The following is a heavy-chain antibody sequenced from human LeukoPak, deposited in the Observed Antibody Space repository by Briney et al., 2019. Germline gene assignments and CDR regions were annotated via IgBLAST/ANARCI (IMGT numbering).Heavy chain of an antibody. CDR2: ISSTSSYI. J-gene: IGHJ4*02. CDR3: ARGTNGAIDY. V-gene: IGHV3-21*01. D-gene: IGHD2-8*01. Sequence: PGGSLRLSCAASGFTFSTYSMNWVRQAPGKGLEWVSSISSTSSYIYYADSVKGRFTISRDNAQKSLYLQMNSLRAEDTAVYYCARGTNGAIDYWGQGTLVTVSS. CDR1: GFTFSTYS.